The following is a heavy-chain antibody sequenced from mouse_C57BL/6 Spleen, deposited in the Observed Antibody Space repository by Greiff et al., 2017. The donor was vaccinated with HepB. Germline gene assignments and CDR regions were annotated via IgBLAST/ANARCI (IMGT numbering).Heavy chain of an antibody. CDR3: ARSGGYYYGSSYVRAMDD. D-gene: IGHD1-1*01. J-gene: IGHJ4*01. CDR2: INPNNGGT. Sequence: VQLKESGPELVKPGASVKIPCKASGYTFTDYNMDWVKQSHGKSLEWIGDINPNNGGTIYNQKFKGKATLTVDKSSSTAYMELRSLTSEDTAVYYCARSGGYYYGSSYVRAMDDWGQGTSVTVSS. CDR1: GYTFTDYN. V-gene: IGHV1-18*01.